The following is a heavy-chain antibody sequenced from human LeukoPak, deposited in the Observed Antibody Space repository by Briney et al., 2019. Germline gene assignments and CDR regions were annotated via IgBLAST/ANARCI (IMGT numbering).Heavy chain of an antibody. Sequence: PGCSLRLSCATSGFTFDDYAMHWVRQAPGKGLECVSGITWNSGEMAYADSVKGRFTISRDNAKNSLYLQMNSLRVDDTALYYCAKNEGSSRAFADWGQGTLVTVSS. CDR2: ITWNSGEM. V-gene: IGHV3-9*01. CDR1: GFTFDDYA. J-gene: IGHJ4*02. CDR3: AKNEGSSRAFAD. D-gene: IGHD6-6*01.